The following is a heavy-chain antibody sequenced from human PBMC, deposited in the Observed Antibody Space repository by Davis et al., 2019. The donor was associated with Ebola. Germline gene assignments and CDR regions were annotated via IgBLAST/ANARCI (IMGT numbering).Heavy chain of an antibody. CDR1: GGSISRYY. Sequence: PSETLSLTCTVSGGSISRYYWSWIRQPAGKGLEWIGRIYTSGSTNYNPSLKSRVTMSVDTSKNQFSLRLSSVTAADTAVYYCAREHRLDYYYYGMDVWGQGTTVTVSS. CDR2: IYTSGST. J-gene: IGHJ6*02. D-gene: IGHD4-11*01. V-gene: IGHV4-4*07. CDR3: AREHRLDYYYYGMDV.